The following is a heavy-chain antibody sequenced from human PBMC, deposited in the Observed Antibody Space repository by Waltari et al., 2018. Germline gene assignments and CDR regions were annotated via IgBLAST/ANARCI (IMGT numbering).Heavy chain of an antibody. J-gene: IGHJ4*02. V-gene: IGHV1-8*01. Sequence: QVQLVQSGAEVKKPGASVKVSCKPSGYTFTSYDINWVRQATGQGFEWMGWMNPNSGNTGYAQKFQGRVTMTRNPSISAAYMELTNLRSEDTAVYYCARRQDNSGSLYYFDYWGQGTLVTVSS. CDR2: MNPNSGNT. D-gene: IGHD3-22*01. CDR1: GYTFTSYD. CDR3: ARRQDNSGSLYYFDY.